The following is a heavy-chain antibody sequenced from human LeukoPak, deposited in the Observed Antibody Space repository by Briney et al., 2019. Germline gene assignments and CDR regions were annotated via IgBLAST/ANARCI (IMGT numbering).Heavy chain of an antibody. CDR2: VYYSGIT. CDR3: ARHPAVAGTSWFDP. D-gene: IGHD6-19*01. V-gene: IGHV4-39*01. Sequence: SETLSLTCTVSGGTISSSSYYWGWIPQPPGKGLEWIGNVYYSGITYYNPSLKRRVTVSVDTSKNQFSLKLSSVTAADTAVYYCARHPAVAGTSWFDPWGQGTLVTVSS. J-gene: IGHJ5*02. CDR1: GGTISSSSYY.